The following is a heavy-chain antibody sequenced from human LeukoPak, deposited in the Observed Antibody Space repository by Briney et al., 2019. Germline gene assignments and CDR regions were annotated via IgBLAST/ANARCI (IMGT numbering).Heavy chain of an antibody. CDR1: GYSFTSYW. CDR2: IYPGDSRV. J-gene: IGHJ5*02. V-gene: IGHV5-51*01. Sequence: GESLKISCQGFGYSFTSYWIGWVRQTPGKGMGWMGVIYPGDSRVRYNPSFQGQVTISVDKSIRTAYLQWVSLRASDTAIYYCACRDLTSTWSFPWGQGTLVTVSS. D-gene: IGHD2-2*01. CDR3: ACRDLTSTWSFP.